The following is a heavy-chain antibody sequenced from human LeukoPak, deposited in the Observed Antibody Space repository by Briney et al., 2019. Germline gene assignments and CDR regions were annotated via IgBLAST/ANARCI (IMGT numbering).Heavy chain of an antibody. CDR1: GFVLNNYW. V-gene: IGHV3-74*01. D-gene: IGHD3-10*01. J-gene: IGHJ4*02. Sequence: GGSLRLSCTASGFVLNNYWMHWVRQAPGRGLVWVSRINPGGGSTNYADSVKGRFTVSRDNAKNSLYLQMNSLRAEDTAVYYCARDKYYYGSGNYYYFDYWGQGTLVTVSS. CDR3: ARDKYYYGSGNYYYFDY. CDR2: INPGGGST.